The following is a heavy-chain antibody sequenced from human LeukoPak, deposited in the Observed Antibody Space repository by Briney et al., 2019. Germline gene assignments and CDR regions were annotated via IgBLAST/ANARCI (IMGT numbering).Heavy chain of an antibody. CDR3: ARHPYGGYGNAFDI. CDR1: GGSISSYY. Sequence: SETLSLTCTVSGGSISSYYWSWIRQPPGKGLEWIGYIYYSGSTNYNPPLKSRVTISVDTSKNQFSLKLSSVTAADTAVYYCARHPYGGYGNAFDIWGQGTMVTVSS. D-gene: IGHD4-17*01. CDR2: IYYSGST. V-gene: IGHV4-59*08. J-gene: IGHJ3*02.